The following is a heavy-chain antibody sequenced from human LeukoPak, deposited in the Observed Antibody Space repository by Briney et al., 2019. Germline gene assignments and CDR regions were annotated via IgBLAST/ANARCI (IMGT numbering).Heavy chain of an antibody. CDR2: IYYSGST. D-gene: IGHD3-22*01. Sequence: SSETLSLTCTVSGGSISSYYWSWIRQPPGKGLEWIGYIYYSGSTNYNPSLKGRVTISVDTSKNQFSLKLSSVTAADTAVYYCAREGRYYYDSNWFDPWGQGTLVTVSS. CDR3: AREGRYYYDSNWFDP. CDR1: GGSISSYY. V-gene: IGHV4-59*01. J-gene: IGHJ5*02.